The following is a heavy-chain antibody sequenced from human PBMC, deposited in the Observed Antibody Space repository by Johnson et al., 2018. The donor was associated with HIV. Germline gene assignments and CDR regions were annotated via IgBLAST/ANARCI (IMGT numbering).Heavy chain of an antibody. V-gene: IGHV3-30*04. CDR3: ARDGWGSRGWDDAFDI. CDR1: GFTFSSYA. J-gene: IGHJ3*02. D-gene: IGHD6-19*01. CDR2: ISYDGSEK. Sequence: QVQLVESGGGVVQPGRSLRLSCAASGFTFSSYAMHWVRQAPGKGLEWVAVISYDGSEKYYADSVKGRFTISRDSSKNTLYLQVNSLRAEDTAVYYCARDGWGSRGWDDAFDIWGQGTMVTVSS.